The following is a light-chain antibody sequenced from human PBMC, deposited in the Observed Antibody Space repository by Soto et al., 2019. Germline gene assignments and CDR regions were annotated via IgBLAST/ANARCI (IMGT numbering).Light chain of an antibody. Sequence: AIRMTQSPSSLSASTGDRVTITCRARQGISSYLAWYQQKPGKAPKLLIYAASTLQSGVPSRFSGSGSGTDFTLTISCLQSEDFATYYCQQYYSYPTLTFGGGTKVEIK. CDR3: QQYYSYPTLT. J-gene: IGKJ4*01. V-gene: IGKV1-8*01. CDR2: AAS. CDR1: QGISSY.